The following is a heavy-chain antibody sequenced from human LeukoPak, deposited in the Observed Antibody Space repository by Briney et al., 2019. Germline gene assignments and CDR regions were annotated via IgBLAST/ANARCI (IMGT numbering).Heavy chain of an antibody. D-gene: IGHD5-18*01. CDR3: AKDSQDSGYSYGLGWYFDL. CDR2: ISGSGGST. CDR1: GFIVSSNY. Sequence: GGSLRLSCAATGFIVSSNYMSWVRQAPGKGLEWVSAISGSGGSTYYADSVKGRFTISRDNSKNTLYLQMNSLRAEDTAVYYCAKDSQDSGYSYGLGWYFDLWGRGTLVTVSS. J-gene: IGHJ2*01. V-gene: IGHV3-23*01.